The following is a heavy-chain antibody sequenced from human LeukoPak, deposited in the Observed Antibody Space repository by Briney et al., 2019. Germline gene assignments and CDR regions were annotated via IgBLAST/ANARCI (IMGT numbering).Heavy chain of an antibody. D-gene: IGHD5-18*01. V-gene: IGHV4-34*01. CDR2: INHSGST. J-gene: IGHJ4*02. CDR3: ARQEQRIQLWLLAKRYYFDY. CDR1: GFTFSSYS. Sequence: PGGSLRLSCAASGFTFSSYSMNWVRQPSGKGLEWIGEINHSGSTNYNPSLKSRVTISVDTSKNQFSLKLSSVTAADTAVYYCARQEQRIQLWLLAKRYYFDYWGQGTLVTVSS.